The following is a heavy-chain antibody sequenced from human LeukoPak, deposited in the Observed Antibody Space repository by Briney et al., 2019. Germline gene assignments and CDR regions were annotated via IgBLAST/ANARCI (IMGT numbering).Heavy chain of an antibody. CDR3: ARRPGGVLADTDFFES. V-gene: IGHV5-10-1*01. Sequence: GESLRISCQDSGHGLSTHYINWVCQMPGKGLEWMGRIDPSDSYTNYNPSFQGHVTFTADKSTNTAYLQWTSLKASDTAIYYCARRPGGVLADTDFFESWGQGTLVTVSS. CDR2: IDPSDSYT. CDR1: GHGLSTHY. D-gene: IGHD3-16*01. J-gene: IGHJ4*02.